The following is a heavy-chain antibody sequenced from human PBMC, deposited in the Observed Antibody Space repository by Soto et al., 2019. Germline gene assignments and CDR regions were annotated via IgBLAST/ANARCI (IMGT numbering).Heavy chain of an antibody. D-gene: IGHD3-22*01. J-gene: IGHJ4*02. V-gene: IGHV3-30-3*01. CDR3: ARETVPHYYDSSGYSN. CDR2: ISYDGSNK. Sequence: PGGSLRLSCAASGFTFSSYAMHWVRQAPGKGLEWVAVISYDGSNKYYADSVKGRFTISRDNSKNTLYLQMNSLRAEDTAVYYCARETVPHYYDSSGYSNWGQGTLVTVSS. CDR1: GFTFSSYA.